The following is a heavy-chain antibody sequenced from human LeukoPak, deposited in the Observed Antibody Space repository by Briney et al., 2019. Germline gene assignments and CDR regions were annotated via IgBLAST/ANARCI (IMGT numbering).Heavy chain of an antibody. Sequence: GGSLRLSCAASGFTFSSYNMNWVRQAPGKGLEWSSYISSTSTTIYYADSVKGRFTISRDNAKNSLYLQMNSLRAEDTAAYHCARVLDSYGLRAADYWGQGTLVTVSS. V-gene: IGHV3-48*04. CDR1: GFTFSSYN. CDR2: ISSTSTTI. D-gene: IGHD5-18*01. J-gene: IGHJ4*02. CDR3: ARVLDSYGLRAADY.